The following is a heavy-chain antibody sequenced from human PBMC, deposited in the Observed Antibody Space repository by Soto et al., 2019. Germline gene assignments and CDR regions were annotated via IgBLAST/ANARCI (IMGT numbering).Heavy chain of an antibody. CDR2: IIPIFGTA. CDR1: GGTFSSYA. Sequence: QVQLVQSGAEVKKPGSSVKVSCKASGGTFSSYAISWVRQAPGQGLEWMGGIIPIFGTANYAQKFQGRVTITADESTSTAYMELSSLRSEDKAVYYCAREPQVGSGSYYTFYYYYGMDVWGQGTTVTVSS. CDR3: AREPQVGSGSYYTFYYYYGMDV. V-gene: IGHV1-69*01. D-gene: IGHD3-10*01. J-gene: IGHJ6*02.